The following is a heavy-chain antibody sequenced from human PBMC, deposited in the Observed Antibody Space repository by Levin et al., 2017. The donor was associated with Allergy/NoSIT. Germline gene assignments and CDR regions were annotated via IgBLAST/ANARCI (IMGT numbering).Heavy chain of an antibody. Sequence: GESLKISCAASGFSFSDYNMHWVRQAPGKGLEWVAVIWYNDNNKFYGDSVMGRFTISRDNSENTLYLQLNSLRVEDTAVYYCARANRNWDYMEPGPNFDYWGRGTLVTVSS. D-gene: IGHD1-7*01. CDR1: GFSFSDYN. J-gene: IGHJ4*02. CDR2: IWYNDNNK. CDR3: ARANRNWDYMEPGPNFDY. V-gene: IGHV3-33*01.